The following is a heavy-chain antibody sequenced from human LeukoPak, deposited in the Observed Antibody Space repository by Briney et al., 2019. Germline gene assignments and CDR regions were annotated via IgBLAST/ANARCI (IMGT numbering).Heavy chain of an antibody. Sequence: GGSLRLSCVASGFTFSNYWMTWVRQAPGKGLEWVANINQDGNEKIYVDSVKGRFTISRDNAKNSLYLRMNSVRAEDTAVFFCARIGYTSSSLDYWGQGTLVPVSS. D-gene: IGHD6-6*01. CDR3: ARIGYTSSSLDY. CDR2: INQDGNEK. J-gene: IGHJ4*02. V-gene: IGHV3-7*01. CDR1: GFTFSNYW.